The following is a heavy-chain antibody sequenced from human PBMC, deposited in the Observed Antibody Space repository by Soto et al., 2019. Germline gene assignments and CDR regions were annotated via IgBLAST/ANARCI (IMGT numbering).Heavy chain of an antibody. CDR2: IDNAGSTT. CDR1: GFTFSSHW. J-gene: IGHJ6*02. Sequence: GGSLRLSCAASGFTFSSHWMHWVRQAPGKGLVWVSRIDNAGSTTDYADSVKGRFTISRDNAKNTLYLQMNSLRAEDTAVYYCARGLLHLYGMDVWGQGTTVTVSS. V-gene: IGHV3-74*01. D-gene: IGHD2-15*01. CDR3: ARGLLHLYGMDV.